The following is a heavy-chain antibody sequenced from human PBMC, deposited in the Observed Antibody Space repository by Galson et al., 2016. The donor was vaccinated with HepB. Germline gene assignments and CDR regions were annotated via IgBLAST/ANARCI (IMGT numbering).Heavy chain of an antibody. CDR2: ISSSSSAI. Sequence: SLRLSCAASGFTLSSYSMNWVRQAPGKGLEWDSYISSSSSAIYYADSVKGRFTISRDNAKNSLYLQMNSLRNEDTALYYCARDRVSSSGSYYFDYWGQGTLVTVSS. D-gene: IGHD6-19*01. CDR1: GFTLSSYS. CDR3: ARDRVSSSGSYYFDY. V-gene: IGHV3-48*02. J-gene: IGHJ4*02.